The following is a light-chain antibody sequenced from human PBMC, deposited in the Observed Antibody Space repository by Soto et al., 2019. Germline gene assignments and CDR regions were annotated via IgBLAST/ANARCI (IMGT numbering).Light chain of an antibody. J-gene: IGKJ3*01. CDR1: QSLLHSNGYNY. V-gene: IGKV2-28*01. CDR3: MQALQSPT. Sequence: DLVMTQSPLSLSVTPGEPASISCRSSQSLLHSNGYNYLDWYLQKPGQSPQLLILLGSIRASGVPDRFSGSGLGRDFTLRISRVEADDVGIYFCMQALQSPTFGRGTTVDI. CDR2: LGS.